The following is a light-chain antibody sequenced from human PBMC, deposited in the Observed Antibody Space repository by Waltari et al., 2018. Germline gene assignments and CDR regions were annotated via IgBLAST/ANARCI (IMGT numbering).Light chain of an antibody. CDR2: QVS. CDR1: QRLVYIDGKTY. V-gene: IGKV2-30*01. Sequence: EVVMTQAPLSLSVTLGQPSSISCRSTQRLVYIDGKTYLNWFHQAPGQPPRRLVYQVSSRDPGVPVRFSGSGSGTDFTLQISSVESEDVGLYYCMQGTDWPYTFGQGTRLEI. CDR3: MQGTDWPYT. J-gene: IGKJ2*01.